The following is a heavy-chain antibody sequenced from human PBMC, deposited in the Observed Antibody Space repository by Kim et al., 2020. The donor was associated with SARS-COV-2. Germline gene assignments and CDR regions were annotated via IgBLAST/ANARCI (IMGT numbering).Heavy chain of an antibody. D-gene: IGHD3-10*01. V-gene: IGHV3-23*01. CDR3: AKGAVGSGSPNDY. J-gene: IGHJ4*02. CDR1: GFTFSSYA. CDR2: ISGSGGST. Sequence: LSLTCAASGFTFSSYAMSWVRQAPGKGLEWVSAISGSGGSTYYADSVKGRFTISRDNSKNTLYLQMNSLRAEDTAVYYCAKGAVGSGSPNDYWGQGTLVTVSS.